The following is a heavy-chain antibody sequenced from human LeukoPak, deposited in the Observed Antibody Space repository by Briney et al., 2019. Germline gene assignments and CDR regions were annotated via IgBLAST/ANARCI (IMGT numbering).Heavy chain of an antibody. CDR2: IYCSGIT. Sequence: SETLSLTCTVSGGSISSYYWSWIRQPPGKGLEWIGYIYCSGITNYNPSLKSRVTISVDTSKNQFSLKLSSVTAADTAVYYCARHGYGLDYFDYWGQGTLVTVSS. CDR1: GGSISSYY. V-gene: IGHV4-59*08. CDR3: ARHGYGLDYFDY. D-gene: IGHD5-18*01. J-gene: IGHJ4*02.